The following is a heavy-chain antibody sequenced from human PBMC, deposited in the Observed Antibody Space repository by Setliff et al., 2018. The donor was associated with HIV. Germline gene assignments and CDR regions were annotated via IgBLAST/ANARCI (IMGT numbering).Heavy chain of an antibody. CDR3: ARRSPGGGYYMDV. V-gene: IGHV4-61*02. CDR1: GGSISSGNHY. CDR2: IYTSGST. D-gene: IGHD3-16*01. Sequence: PSETLSLTCTVSGGSISSGNHYWSWIRQPAGKGLEWIGRIYTSGSTNYNPSLKSRVTISLDTSKNQFSLNLSSVTAADTAVYYCARRSPGGGYYMDVWGKGTTVTVSS. J-gene: IGHJ6*03.